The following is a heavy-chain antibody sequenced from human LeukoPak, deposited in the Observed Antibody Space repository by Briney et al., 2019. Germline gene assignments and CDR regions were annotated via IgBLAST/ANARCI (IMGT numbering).Heavy chain of an antibody. Sequence: PGGSLRLSCAASGFTFSSYTMNWVRQAPGKGLEWVASISSTSSYIYYADSLKGRFTIFRDNAKNSLYLQMNSLRAEDTALYYCARAPYVDTAMVSAYWGQGTLVTVSS. CDR2: ISSTSSYI. J-gene: IGHJ4*02. CDR3: ARAPYVDTAMVSAY. CDR1: GFTFSSYT. V-gene: IGHV3-21*01. D-gene: IGHD5-18*01.